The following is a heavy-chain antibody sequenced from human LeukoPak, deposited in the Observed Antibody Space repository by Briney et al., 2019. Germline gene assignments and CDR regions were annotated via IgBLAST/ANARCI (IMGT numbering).Heavy chain of an antibody. CDR2: IWDDGSNK. J-gene: IGHJ4*02. Sequence: PGRSLRLSCGASGFTFSAYAMHWFRQAPGKGLEWVAVIWDDGSNKHYADSVKGRFTISRDNSKNTLYLQMDNLRADDTAVYYCAKDMGISIFGVLTFHFAFWGQGTLVTVSS. D-gene: IGHD3-3*01. CDR1: GFTFSAYA. V-gene: IGHV3-33*06. CDR3: AKDMGISIFGVLTFHFAF.